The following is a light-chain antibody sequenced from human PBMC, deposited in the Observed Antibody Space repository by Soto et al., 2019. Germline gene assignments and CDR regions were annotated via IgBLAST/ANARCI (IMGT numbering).Light chain of an antibody. Sequence: QAVVTQEPSLTVSPGGTVTLTCGSSTGDVTSGLYPYWFQQKPGQAPRTLIYDTSNKHSWTPPWFSGSLLVGKAALTLSGAQPEDEVDYYCLLYYSGVNVFGGGTKLTVL. CDR2: DTS. CDR3: LLYYSGVNV. CDR1: TGDVTSGLY. J-gene: IGLJ2*01. V-gene: IGLV7-46*01.